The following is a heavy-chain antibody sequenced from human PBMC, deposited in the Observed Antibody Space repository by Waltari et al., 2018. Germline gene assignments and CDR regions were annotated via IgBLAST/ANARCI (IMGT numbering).Heavy chain of an antibody. CDR3: ARRNYPYYYYGMDV. D-gene: IGHD1-1*01. J-gene: IGHJ6*02. CDR2: ISSSGSTI. CDR1: GFTFSAYS. Sequence: QVQLVESGGGLVKPGGSLRLSCAASGFTFSAYSLSWIRQAPGKGLEWVSYISSSGSTIYYADSVKGRFTISRDNAKNSLYLQMNSLRAEDTAVYYCARRNYPYYYYGMDVWGQGTMVTVSS. V-gene: IGHV3-11*04.